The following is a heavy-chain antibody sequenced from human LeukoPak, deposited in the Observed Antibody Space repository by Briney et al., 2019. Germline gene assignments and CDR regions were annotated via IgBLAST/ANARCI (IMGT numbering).Heavy chain of an antibody. CDR3: ARAYDYVWGSYGY. J-gene: IGHJ4*02. Sequence: GGSLRLSCAASGFNFNAAWMSWVRQTPGKGLEWIGRLKSKGSGGTTDYAAPVKGRFTISRDNSKNTLYLQMNSLRAEDTAVYYCARAYDYVWGSYGYWGQGTLVTVSS. V-gene: IGHV3-15*01. CDR1: GFNFNAAW. CDR2: LKSKGSGGTT. D-gene: IGHD3-16*01.